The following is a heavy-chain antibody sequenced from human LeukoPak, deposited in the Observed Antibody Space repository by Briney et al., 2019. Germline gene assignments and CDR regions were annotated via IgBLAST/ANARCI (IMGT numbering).Heavy chain of an antibody. J-gene: IGHJ4*02. CDR2: IYYSGST. CDR3: ARGTVQMGMGERDFPN. CDR1: GGSISAFY. Sequence: SETLSLNCTGSGGSISAFYWSCIRQPPGKGLEWIGYIYYSGSTNYNPSLKSRITISVDTSRNQFSLSLSSVTAADTAVYYCARGTVQMGMGERDFPNWGQGTLVTVSP. D-gene: IGHD1-1*01. V-gene: IGHV4-59*01.